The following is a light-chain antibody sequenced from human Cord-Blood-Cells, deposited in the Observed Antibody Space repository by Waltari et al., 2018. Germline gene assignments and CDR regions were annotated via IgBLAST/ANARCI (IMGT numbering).Light chain of an antibody. CDR1: SSDVGSYNL. CDR3: CSYAGSSTWV. J-gene: IGLJ3*02. CDR2: EGS. Sequence: QSALTPPASVSGSPGQSITIPCTGTSSDVGSYNLVSWYQQHPSKAPKLMIYEGSKRPSGVSNRFSGSKSGNTASLTISGLQAEDEADYYCCSYAGSSTWVFGGGTKLTVL. V-gene: IGLV2-23*01.